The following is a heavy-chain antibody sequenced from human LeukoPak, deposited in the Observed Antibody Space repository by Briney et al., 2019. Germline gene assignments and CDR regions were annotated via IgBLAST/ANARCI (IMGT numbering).Heavy chain of an antibody. Sequence: PSETLSLTCAVYGGSFSGYYWSWFRQPPGKGLEWIGEINHSGSTNYNPSLKSRVTISVDTSKNQFSLKLSSVTAADTAVYHCARVPVPLGYCSSTSCYGRGYYFDYWGQGTLVTVSS. V-gene: IGHV4-34*01. D-gene: IGHD2-2*01. CDR3: ARVPVPLGYCSSTSCYGRGYYFDY. J-gene: IGHJ4*02. CDR1: GGSFSGYY. CDR2: INHSGST.